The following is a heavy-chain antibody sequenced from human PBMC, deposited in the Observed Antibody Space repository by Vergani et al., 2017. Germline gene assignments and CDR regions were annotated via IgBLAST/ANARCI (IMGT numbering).Heavy chain of an antibody. Sequence: QVQLVESGGGVVQPGTSLRLSCAASGFIFKNHGMQWVRQAPGKGLEWVALIWYDGSNKYYADSVKGRFTISRDNSKNTLYLQMNSLRAEDTAVYYCARGAVAAPAHYMDVWGKGTTVTVSS. D-gene: IGHD6-6*01. CDR3: ARGAVAAPAHYMDV. V-gene: IGHV3-33*01. J-gene: IGHJ6*03. CDR1: GFIFKNHG. CDR2: IWYDGSNK.